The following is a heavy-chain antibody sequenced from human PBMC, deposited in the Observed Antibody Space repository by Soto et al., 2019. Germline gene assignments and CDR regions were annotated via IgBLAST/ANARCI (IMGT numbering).Heavy chain of an antibody. CDR1: GYTLTELS. V-gene: IGHV1-24*01. CDR3: ATGVRPRVLRYFDWLYKFDY. J-gene: IGHJ4*02. Sequence: ASVKVSCKVSGYTLTELSMHWVRQAPGKGLEWMGGFDPEDGETIYAQKFQGRVTMTEDTSTDTAYMELSSLRSEDTAVYYCATGVRPRVLRYFDWLYKFDYWGQGTLVTVSS. D-gene: IGHD3-9*01. CDR2: FDPEDGET.